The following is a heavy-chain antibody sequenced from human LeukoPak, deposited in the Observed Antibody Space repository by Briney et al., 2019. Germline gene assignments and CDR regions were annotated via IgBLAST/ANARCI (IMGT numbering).Heavy chain of an antibody. V-gene: IGHV3-74*01. D-gene: IGHD5-18*01. J-gene: IGHJ6*03. Sequence: GGSLRLSCVASGFTFSSYWMHWVRQAPGKGLVWVSRINSDGSTTIYADSVKGRFTMSRDNAKNTLYLQMNSLRAEDMAVYYCARDVLASYGYYYYMDVWGKGTTVTVSS. CDR2: INSDGSTT. CDR1: GFTFSSYW. CDR3: ARDVLASYGYYYYMDV.